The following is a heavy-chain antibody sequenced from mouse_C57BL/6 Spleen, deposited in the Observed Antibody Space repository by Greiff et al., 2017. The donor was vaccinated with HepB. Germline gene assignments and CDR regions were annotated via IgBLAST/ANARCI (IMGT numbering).Heavy chain of an antibody. CDR2: ISYDGSN. J-gene: IGHJ1*03. Sequence: DVQLQESGPGLVKPSQSLSLSCSVTGYSITSGYYWNWIRQFPGNKLEWMSYISYDGSNNYNPTLKNRISITRDTSKNQFFLRLNSVTTEDTATYYCARDYYGSSYARYFDVWGTGTTVTVSS. CDR1: GYSITSGYY. D-gene: IGHD1-1*01. CDR3: ARDYYGSSYARYFDV. V-gene: IGHV3-6*01.